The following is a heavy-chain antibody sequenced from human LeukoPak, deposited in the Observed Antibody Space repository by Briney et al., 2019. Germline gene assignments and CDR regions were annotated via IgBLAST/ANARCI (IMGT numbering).Heavy chain of an antibody. Sequence: PGGSLRLSCAASGFTFDDYGMSWVRQAPGKGLEWVSAITGSGGRTYYADSVKGRFAISRDNSKNTLYLQMNSLRAEDTAIYYCAKDGYSGYFPAYWGQGTLVTVSS. CDR1: GFTFDDYG. V-gene: IGHV3-23*01. D-gene: IGHD5-12*01. CDR3: AKDGYSGYFPAY. CDR2: ITGSGGRT. J-gene: IGHJ4*02.